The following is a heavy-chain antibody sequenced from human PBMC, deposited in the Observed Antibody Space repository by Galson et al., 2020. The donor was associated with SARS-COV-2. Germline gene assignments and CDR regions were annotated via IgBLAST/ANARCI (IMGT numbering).Heavy chain of an antibody. Sequence: ASVKVSCKASGYTFTGYYMHWVRQAPGQGLEWMGWINPNSGGTNYAQKFQGRVTMTRDTSISTAYMELSRLRSDDTAVYYCARDHALKRYCSSTRCSDNWFDPWGQGTLVTVSS. D-gene: IGHD2-2*01. CDR2: INPNSGGT. CDR1: GYTFTGYY. V-gene: IGHV1-2*02. CDR3: ARDHALKRYCSSTRCSDNWFDP. J-gene: IGHJ5*02.